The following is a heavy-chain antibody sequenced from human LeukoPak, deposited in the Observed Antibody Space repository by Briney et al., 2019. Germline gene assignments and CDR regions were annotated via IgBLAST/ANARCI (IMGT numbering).Heavy chain of an antibody. CDR3: ARECIKIFGGCAPFDP. Sequence: ASVKVSXKASGYTFTDNYIHWVRQAPGQGREWMGWINPLSGGPMYAQKFQGRVTMTRDTSLSTAYIELSGLKSDDTAIYYCARECIKIFGGCAPFDPWGQGTLVTVS. D-gene: IGHD3-3*01. V-gene: IGHV1-2*02. CDR1: GYTFTDNY. J-gene: IGHJ5*02. CDR2: INPLSGGP.